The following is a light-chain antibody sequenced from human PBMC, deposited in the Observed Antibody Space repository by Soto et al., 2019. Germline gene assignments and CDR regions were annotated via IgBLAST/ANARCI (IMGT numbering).Light chain of an antibody. CDR2: GAS. J-gene: IGKJ2*01. CDR3: QQTYTSPYT. CDR1: QSISKY. V-gene: IGKV1-39*01. Sequence: DIQMTLSPSSLSASVGDRVTITCRASQSISKYLNWYQQKPGKAPNLLIYGASSLQRGLPSRFSGSGSGTDFALTISSVQPEDFASYYCQQTYTSPYTFGQGTRVEIK.